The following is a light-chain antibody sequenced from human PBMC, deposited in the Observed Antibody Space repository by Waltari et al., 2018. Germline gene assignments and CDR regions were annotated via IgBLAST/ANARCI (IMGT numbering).Light chain of an antibody. V-gene: IGLV2-11*01. CDR2: DVI. CDR1: SSDVGDFDY. Sequence: QSALTQPRSVSGSPGQSVTISCTGTSSDVGDFDYGSWYQHYPGKAPKLMIEDVIKRPSGVPDRFSGSKSGNTASLTISGLQAEDEAVYYCCSYAGTYILIFGGGTKLTVL. CDR3: CSYAGTYILI. J-gene: IGLJ2*01.